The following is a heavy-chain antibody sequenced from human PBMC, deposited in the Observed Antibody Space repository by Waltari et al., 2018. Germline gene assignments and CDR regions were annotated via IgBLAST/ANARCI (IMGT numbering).Heavy chain of an antibody. CDR3: ATPLTGRAY. Sequence: EVKLVESGGGLIQPGGSLRLSCAAYGFTVHDNYMSWVRQAPGKGLEWVSLMYSDGGAYYADSVKGQFTISRDNSKNTVYLQMDSLRADDTAVYYCATPLTGRAYWGQGTLVTVSS. CDR2: MYSDGGA. J-gene: IGHJ4*02. V-gene: IGHV3-53*01. CDR1: GFTVHDNY.